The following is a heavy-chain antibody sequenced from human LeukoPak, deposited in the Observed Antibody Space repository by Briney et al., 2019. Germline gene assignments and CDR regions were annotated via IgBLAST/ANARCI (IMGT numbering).Heavy chain of an antibody. CDR1: GYRFTSNW. CDR3: ARNDIAAGPNAFDV. V-gene: IGHV5-51*01. CDR2: INPSDSET. Sequence: GESLKISCQVSGYRFTSNWIGWVRQMPGKGLEWMGIINPSDSETKYIPSFQGQVTMSVDKSISTAYLQWSTLRASDTAIYYCARNDIAAGPNAFDVWGQGTMVTVSS. J-gene: IGHJ3*01. D-gene: IGHD6-13*01.